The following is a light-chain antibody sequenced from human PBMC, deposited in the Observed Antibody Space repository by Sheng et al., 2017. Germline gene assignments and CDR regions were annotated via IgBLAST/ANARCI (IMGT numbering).Light chain of an antibody. V-gene: IGKV1-39*01. Sequence: IQMTQSPSTLSASVGDRITITCRASQSVNTWLAWFQQKPGKAPKLLISAASTLQTGVPSTFSGGGSGTDFTLNISSLQPDDLATYFCQQTFSSPPGTFGQGTRVEIK. CDR3: QQTFSSPPGT. J-gene: IGKJ1*01. CDR1: QSVNTW. CDR2: AAS.